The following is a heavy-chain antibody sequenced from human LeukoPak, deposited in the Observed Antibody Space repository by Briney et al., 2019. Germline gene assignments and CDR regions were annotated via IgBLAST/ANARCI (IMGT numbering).Heavy chain of an antibody. CDR1: GFTFSRHW. V-gene: IGHV3-7*01. D-gene: IGHD3-22*01. J-gene: IGHJ4*02. Sequence: GGSLRLSCAASGFTFSRHWMTWVRQAPGKGLEWVAKIKPDGSAQFYVDSVRGRFTISKDNAKNSLYLQMNSLRAEDTAVYYCARARPGYYDSSGYYYRDYWGQGTLVTVSS. CDR2: IKPDGSAQ. CDR3: ARARPGYYDSSGYYYRDY.